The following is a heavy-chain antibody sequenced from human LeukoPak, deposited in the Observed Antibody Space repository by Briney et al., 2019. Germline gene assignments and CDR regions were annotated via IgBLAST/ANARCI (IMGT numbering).Heavy chain of an antibody. V-gene: IGHV1-46*01. CDR2: INPSGGST. D-gene: IGHD1-26*01. CDR1: GYIFSGFY. J-gene: IGHJ5*02. CDR3: ARDNSVGDNAWWFDP. Sequence: ASVKVSCKASGYIFSGFYMHWVRQAPGQGLEWMGIINPSGGSTSYAQKFQGRVTMTRGTSTSTDYMELSSLRSEDTAIYYCARDNSVGDNAWWFDPWGQGTLVTVSS.